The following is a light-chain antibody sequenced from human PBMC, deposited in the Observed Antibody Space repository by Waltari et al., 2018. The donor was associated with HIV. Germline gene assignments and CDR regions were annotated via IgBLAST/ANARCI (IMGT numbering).Light chain of an antibody. CDR3: QQSYSVPPYT. V-gene: IGKV1-39*01. CDR1: QSISSY. Sequence: DIQMTQSPSSLSASVGDRVTITCRASQSISSYLSWYQQKPGKAPKLLIYGASSLQSGVPSRFSGSGSGTDFTLTISSLQPEDFTTYYCQQSYSVPPYTFGQGTKLEIK. J-gene: IGKJ2*01. CDR2: GAS.